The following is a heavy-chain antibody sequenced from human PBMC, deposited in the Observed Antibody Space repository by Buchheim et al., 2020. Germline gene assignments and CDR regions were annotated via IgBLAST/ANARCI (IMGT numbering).Heavy chain of an antibody. J-gene: IGHJ4*02. CDR3: ARPRVSGWALFDY. V-gene: IGHV4-39*01. D-gene: IGHD6-19*01. CDR1: GGSISSSSYY. Sequence: QLQLQESGPGLVKPSETLSLTCTVSGGSISSSSYYWGWIRQPPGKGLELIGSIYYRGSTYYNPSLQSRVTISVDTSKNQFSLKLSSVTAADTAVYYCARPRVSGWALFDYWGQGTL. CDR2: IYYRGST.